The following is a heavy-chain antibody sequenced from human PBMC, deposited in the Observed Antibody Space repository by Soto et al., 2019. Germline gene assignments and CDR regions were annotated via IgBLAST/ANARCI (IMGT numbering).Heavy chain of an antibody. Sequence: VQLVESGGGVAQPGESLRLSCVASGFTFSSYVIHWVRQAPGKGLEWVALISTDGTEKHYPGSVRGRFTISRDNSKNXXYRHMNSLRTEHTAVYYCVKDGGTLPNVVNDPFDIWGQGTKVTVSS. CDR1: GFTFSSYV. J-gene: IGHJ3*02. V-gene: IGHV3-30*14. D-gene: IGHD3-16*01. CDR3: VKDGGTLPNVVNDPFDI. CDR2: ISTDGTEK.